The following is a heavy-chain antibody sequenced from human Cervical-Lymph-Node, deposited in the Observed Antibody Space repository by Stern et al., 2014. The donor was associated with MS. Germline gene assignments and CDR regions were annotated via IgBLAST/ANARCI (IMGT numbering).Heavy chain of an antibody. CDR3: ARDLEQWLVLGY. J-gene: IGHJ4*02. CDR1: GYTFTSYA. Sequence: VQLVQSGAEVKKPGASVKVSCKASGYTFTSYAMHWVRQAPGQRLEWMGWINAGNGNTKYSQKFQGRVTITRDTSASTAYMELSSLRSEDTAVYYCARDLEQWLVLGYWGQGTLVTVSS. CDR2: INAGNGNT. D-gene: IGHD6-19*01. V-gene: IGHV1-3*01.